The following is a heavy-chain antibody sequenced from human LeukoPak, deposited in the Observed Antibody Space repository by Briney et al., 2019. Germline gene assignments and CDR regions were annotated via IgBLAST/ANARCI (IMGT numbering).Heavy chain of an antibody. CDR3: AKIGRAYSSGYQYWYYFDY. CDR1: GFTFSSYG. CDR2: ISYDGSNK. Sequence: GRSLRLSCAASGFTFSSYGMHWVRQAPGKGLEWVAVISYDGSNKYYADSVKGRFTISRDNSKNTLYLQMNSLRAEDTAVYYCAKIGRAYSSGYQYWYYFDYWGQGTLVTVSS. J-gene: IGHJ4*02. D-gene: IGHD3-22*01. V-gene: IGHV3-30*18.